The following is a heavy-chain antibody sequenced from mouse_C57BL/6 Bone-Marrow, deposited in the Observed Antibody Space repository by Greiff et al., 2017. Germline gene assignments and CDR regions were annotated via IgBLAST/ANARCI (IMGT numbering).Heavy chain of an antibody. J-gene: IGHJ2*01. CDR3: AQKGGSDD. D-gene: IGHD1-3*01. V-gene: IGHV1-82*01. CDR1: GYAFSSSW. CDR2: IYPGDGDT. Sequence: VQLQQSGPELVKPGASVKISCKASGYAFSSSWMNWVKQRPGKGLEWIGRIYPGDGDTNYNEKFKGKATLTADKSSSTAYMALRSLTAEDAAVYFCAQKGGSDDWGKGTTLTVSS.